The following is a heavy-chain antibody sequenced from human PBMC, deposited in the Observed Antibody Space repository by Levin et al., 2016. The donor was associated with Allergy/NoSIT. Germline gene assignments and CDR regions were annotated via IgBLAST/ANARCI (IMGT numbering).Heavy chain of an antibody. CDR1: GFTFSSYH. Sequence: GGSLRLSCAASGFTFSSYHMSWVRQAPGKGLEWVSTVNAGGVNTYYADSVKGRFTISRDNSKSTLDLQMNSLRGDDTAVYYCAKDLLTEAGLQFDYWGLGTQVTVSS. D-gene: IGHD6-19*01. CDR2: VNAGGVNT. CDR3: AKDLLTEAGLQFDY. J-gene: IGHJ4*02. V-gene: IGHV3-23*01.